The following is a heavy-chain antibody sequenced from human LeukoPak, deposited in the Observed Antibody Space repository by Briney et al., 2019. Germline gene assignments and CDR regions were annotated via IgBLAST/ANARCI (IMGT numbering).Heavy chain of an antibody. Sequence: PGGSLRLSCAASGFTFSTYSMNWVRQAPGKGLEWVSSISSSSSNIYYADSVKGRFTISRDNAKNSLYLQMNSLRAEDTAVYYCARARIAAAYNWFDPWGQGTLVTVSS. D-gene: IGHD6-13*01. CDR2: ISSSSSNI. V-gene: IGHV3-21*01. J-gene: IGHJ5*02. CDR1: GFTFSTYS. CDR3: ARARIAAAYNWFDP.